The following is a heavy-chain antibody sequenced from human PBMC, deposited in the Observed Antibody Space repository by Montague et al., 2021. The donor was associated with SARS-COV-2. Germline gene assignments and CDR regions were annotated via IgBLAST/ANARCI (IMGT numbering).Heavy chain of an antibody. CDR1: GGSISSSSYY. Sequence: SETLSLTCTVSGGSISSSSYYWGWIRQPPGKGLEWIVSIYYSGSTYYNPSLQSRVTISVATSKNQFSLKLSSVTAADTAVYYCARVGRQQLVRLSGMDVWGQGTTVTVSS. J-gene: IGHJ6*02. CDR3: ARVGRQQLVRLSGMDV. D-gene: IGHD6-13*01. V-gene: IGHV4-39*07. CDR2: IYYSGST.